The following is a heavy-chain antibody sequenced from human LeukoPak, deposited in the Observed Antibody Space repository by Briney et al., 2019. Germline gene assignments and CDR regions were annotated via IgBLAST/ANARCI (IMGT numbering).Heavy chain of an antibody. CDR2: INHSGST. CDR3: ARSPGAYYDFWSGVKGGHYMDV. J-gene: IGHJ6*03. Sequence: PSETLSLTCAVYGGSFSGYCWSWIRQPPGKGLEWIGEINHSGSTNYNPSLKSRVTISVDTSKNQFSLKLSSVTAADTAVYYCARSPGAYYDFWSGVKGGHYMDVWGKGTTVTVSS. CDR1: GGSFSGYC. V-gene: IGHV4-34*01. D-gene: IGHD3-3*01.